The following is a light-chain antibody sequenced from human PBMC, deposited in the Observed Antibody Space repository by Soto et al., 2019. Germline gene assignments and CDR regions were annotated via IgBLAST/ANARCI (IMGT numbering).Light chain of an antibody. CDR2: GAS. V-gene: IGKV3-15*01. CDR3: QQYNNWPIT. Sequence: EIVMTQSPATLSVSPGESVTLSCRASQLFSSNLAWYQRRPGQAPRLLIYGASTRATGIPARFSGSGSGTEFTLTISSLQSEDFAVYYCQQYNNWPITFGQGTRLEIK. CDR1: QLFSSN. J-gene: IGKJ5*01.